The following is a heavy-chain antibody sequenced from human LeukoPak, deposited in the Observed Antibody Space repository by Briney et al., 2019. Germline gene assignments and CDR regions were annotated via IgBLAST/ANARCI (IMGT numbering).Heavy chain of an antibody. CDR3: ARASGYCSSTSCYTFDY. D-gene: IGHD2-2*02. Sequence: SETLSLTCAVSGGSISSGGYPWSWIRQPPGKGLEWIGYIYHSGSTYYNPSLKSRVTISVDRSKNQFSLKLSSVTAADTAVYYCARASGYCSSTSCYTFDYWGQGTLVTVSS. CDR2: IYHSGST. J-gene: IGHJ4*02. CDR1: GGSISSGGYP. V-gene: IGHV4-30-2*01.